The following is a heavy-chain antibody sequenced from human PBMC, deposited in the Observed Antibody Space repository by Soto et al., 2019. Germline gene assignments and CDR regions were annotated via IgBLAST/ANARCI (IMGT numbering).Heavy chain of an antibody. J-gene: IGHJ4*02. CDR2: MTSDGSTT. V-gene: IGHV3-74*01. Sequence: GGSLRLSCAASGFTFGDYWMHWVRQAPGKGLEWVSRMTSDGSTTDYADSVKGRFTVSRDNAKNTLYLQMNSLRAEDTAVYFCATAEVDYWGPGTLVTVSS. CDR1: GFTFGDYW. CDR3: ATAEVDY.